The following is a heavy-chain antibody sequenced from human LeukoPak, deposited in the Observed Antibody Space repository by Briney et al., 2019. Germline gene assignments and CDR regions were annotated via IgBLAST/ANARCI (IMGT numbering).Heavy chain of an antibody. CDR1: GYSFTSYW. CDR3: ARMKAYDYSNPQIDY. CDR2: INPGNSDT. D-gene: IGHD4-11*01. Sequence: GESLKISCKASGYSFTSYWIVWVRQTPGKGLEWMGFINPGNSDTRYSPSFQGQVTISADKSISTAYLQWSSLKASDTAMYYCARMKAYDYSNPQIDYWGQGTLVTVSS. V-gene: IGHV5-51*01. J-gene: IGHJ4*02.